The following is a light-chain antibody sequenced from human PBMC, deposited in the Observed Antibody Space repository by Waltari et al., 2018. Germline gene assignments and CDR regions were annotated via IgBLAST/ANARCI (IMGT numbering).Light chain of an antibody. CDR3: QQRNSYPR. J-gene: IGKJ3*01. CDR1: QGISSY. Sequence: DIQLTQSPSFLSASVGDRVTITCRASQGISSYLAWYQQKPGKAPKLLIYAASTLQSGVPSRFSGSGSGTEFTLTISSLQPEDFATYYCQQRNSYPRFGPGTKVDIK. V-gene: IGKV1-9*01. CDR2: AAS.